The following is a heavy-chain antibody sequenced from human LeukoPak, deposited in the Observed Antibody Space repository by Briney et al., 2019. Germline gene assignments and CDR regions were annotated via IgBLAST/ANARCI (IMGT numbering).Heavy chain of an antibody. V-gene: IGHV1-46*01. Sequence: ASVKVSCKASGYTFTSYYMHWVRQAPGQGLEWMGIINPSGGSTSYAQKFQGRVTMTRDTSTSTVYMELSSLRSEDTAVCYCARDGRIAVAGRRPGHWYFDLWGRGTLVTVSS. CDR3: ARDGRIAVAGRRPGHWYFDL. J-gene: IGHJ2*01. D-gene: IGHD6-19*01. CDR2: INPSGGST. CDR1: GYTFTSYY.